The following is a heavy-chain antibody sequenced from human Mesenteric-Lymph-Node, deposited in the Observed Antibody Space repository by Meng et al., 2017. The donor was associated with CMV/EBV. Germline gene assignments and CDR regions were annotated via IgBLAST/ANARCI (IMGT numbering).Heavy chain of an antibody. V-gene: IGHV6-1*01. J-gene: IGHJ4*02. CDR1: GDSVSSNSAA. CDR2: TYYRSKWYN. D-gene: IGHD6-19*01. CDR3: ARGGQWLDTYYFDY. Sequence: SCAISGDSVSSNSAAWNWIRQSPSRGLEWLGRTYYRSKWYNDYAVSVKSRITINPDTSKNQFSLQLNSVTPEDTAVYYCARGGQWLDTYYFDYWGQGTLVTVSS.